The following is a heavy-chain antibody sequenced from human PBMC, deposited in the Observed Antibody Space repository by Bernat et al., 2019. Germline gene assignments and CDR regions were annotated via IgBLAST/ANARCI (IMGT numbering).Heavy chain of an antibody. Sequence: EVQLVESGGGLIQPGGSLRLSCAASGFTVSSNYMGWVRQAPGKGLEWVATIYSGGSTYYADSVKGRFTISRDKSKNTVHLQMNSLRAEETAVYYCARDPAVAGTFDYWGQGTLVTVSS. J-gene: IGHJ4*02. D-gene: IGHD6-19*01. CDR3: ARDPAVAGTFDY. CDR2: IYSGGST. CDR1: GFTVSSNY. V-gene: IGHV3-53*01.